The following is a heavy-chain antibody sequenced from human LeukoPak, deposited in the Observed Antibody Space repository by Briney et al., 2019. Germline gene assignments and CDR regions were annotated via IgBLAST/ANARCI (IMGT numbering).Heavy chain of an antibody. CDR2: ISGSGGST. J-gene: IGHJ4*02. V-gene: IGHV3-23*01. CDR3: AKDPLTPIVHQPPYYDFWSGGDY. D-gene: IGHD3-3*01. Sequence: PGGSLRLSCAASGFTFSSYAMSWVRQAPGKGLEWVSAISGSGGSTYYADSVKGRFTISRDNSKNTLYLQMNSLRAEDTAVYYCAKDPLTPIVHQPPYYDFWSGGDYWGQGTLVTVSS. CDR1: GFTFSSYA.